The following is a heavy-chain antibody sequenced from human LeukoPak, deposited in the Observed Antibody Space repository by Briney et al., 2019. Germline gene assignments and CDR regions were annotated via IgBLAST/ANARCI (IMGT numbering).Heavy chain of an antibody. CDR3: AKGLEMESRLEY. CDR2: INWNSGNI. V-gene: IGHV3-9*01. Sequence: SLRLSCAASGFTFDDFAMTWVPEAPGKRLERFSGINWNSGNIGYADSVKGRFTISRDNSKNMLFLQMSSLRAEDTAIYFCAKGLEMESRLEYWGQGTLVTVSS. D-gene: IGHD1-1*01. CDR1: GFTFDDFA. J-gene: IGHJ4*02.